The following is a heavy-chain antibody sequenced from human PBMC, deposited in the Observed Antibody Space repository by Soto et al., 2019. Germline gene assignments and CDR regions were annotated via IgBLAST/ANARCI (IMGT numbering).Heavy chain of an antibody. J-gene: IGHJ4*02. V-gene: IGHV1-69*02. CDR3: ARGATGDDGSGSPEFDY. CDR2: IIPILGIA. Sequence: QVQLVQSGAEVKKPGSSVKVSCKASGGTFSSYTISWVRQAPGQGLEWMGRIIPILGIANYAQKFQGRVTITAXXSXSXXYMELSSLRSEDTAVYYCARGATGDDGSGSPEFDYWGQGTLVTVSS. CDR1: GGTFSSYT. D-gene: IGHD3-10*01.